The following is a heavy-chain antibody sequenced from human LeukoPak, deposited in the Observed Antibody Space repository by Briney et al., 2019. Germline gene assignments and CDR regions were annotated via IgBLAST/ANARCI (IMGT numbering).Heavy chain of an antibody. V-gene: IGHV1-8*01. CDR3: ARVYCSGGSCYGEVFDY. Sequence: ASVKVSCKASGYTFTSYDINWVRQATGQGLEWMGWMNPNSGNTGYAQKFQGRVTMTRNTSISTAYMELSSLRSEDTAMYYCARVYCSGGSCYGEVFDYWGQGTLVTVSS. CDR2: MNPNSGNT. CDR1: GYTFTSYD. D-gene: IGHD2-15*01. J-gene: IGHJ4*02.